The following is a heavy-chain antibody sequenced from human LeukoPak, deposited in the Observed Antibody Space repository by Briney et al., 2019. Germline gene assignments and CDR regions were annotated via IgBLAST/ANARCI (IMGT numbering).Heavy chain of an antibody. Sequence: SETLSLTCTVSGGSISSGDYYWSWIRQPPGTGLEWIGYIYYSGSTYYNPSLKSRVTISVDTSKNQFSLKLSSVTAADTAVYYCARVPGSSGYYYFGLYSGMDVWSQGTTVTVSS. CDR1: GGSISSGDYY. CDR2: IYYSGST. J-gene: IGHJ6*02. V-gene: IGHV4-30-4*01. CDR3: ARVPGSSGYYYFGLYSGMDV. D-gene: IGHD3-22*01.